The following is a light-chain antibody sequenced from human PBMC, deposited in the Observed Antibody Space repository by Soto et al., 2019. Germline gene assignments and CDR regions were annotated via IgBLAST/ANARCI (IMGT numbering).Light chain of an antibody. V-gene: IGKV3D-20*02. CDR1: QSVSNNY. J-gene: IGKJ4*01. CDR3: QQRSSWPL. CDR2: GAS. Sequence: EIVLTQSPGTLSLSQGERATLSCRASQSVSNNYLAWYQQKPGQAPRLLIYGASNRATGIPDRFSGSGSGTDFTLTISRLEPEDFAVYYCQQRSSWPLFGGGTKVDIK.